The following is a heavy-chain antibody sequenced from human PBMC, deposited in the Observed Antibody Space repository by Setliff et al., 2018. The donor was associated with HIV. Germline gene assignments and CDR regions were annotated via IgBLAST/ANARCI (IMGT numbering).Heavy chain of an antibody. Sequence: SETLSLTCTVSGGSISSYYWSWIRQPPGKGLEWIGYIYYSGSTNYNPSLKSRVTISVDTSKNQFSLKLSSVIAADTAVYYCATMGYSSSWPIDYWGQGTLVTVSS. D-gene: IGHD6-13*01. V-gene: IGHV4-59*01. J-gene: IGHJ4*02. CDR3: ATMGYSSSWPIDY. CDR2: IYYSGST. CDR1: GGSISSYY.